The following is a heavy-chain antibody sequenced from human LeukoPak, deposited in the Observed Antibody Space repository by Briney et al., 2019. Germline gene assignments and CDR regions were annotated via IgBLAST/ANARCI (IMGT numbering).Heavy chain of an antibody. CDR1: GFTFSSYG. CDR3: AKSDYGSGSYYYYYYMDV. Sequence: GSLRLSCAASGFTFSSYGMSWVRQAPGKGLEWVSDISGSGIRRNYADSVKGRFTISRDNSKNTLYLQMNSLRAEDTAVYYCAKSDYGSGSYYYYYYMDVWGKGTTVTISS. J-gene: IGHJ6*03. CDR2: ISGSGIRR. V-gene: IGHV3-23*01. D-gene: IGHD3-10*01.